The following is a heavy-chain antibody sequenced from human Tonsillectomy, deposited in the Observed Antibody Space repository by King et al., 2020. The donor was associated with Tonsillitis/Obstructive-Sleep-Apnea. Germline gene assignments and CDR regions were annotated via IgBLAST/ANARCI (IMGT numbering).Heavy chain of an antibody. CDR1: GFTFSDHY. Sequence: VQLVESGGGLVQPGGSLRLSCAASGFTFSDHYMDWVRQAPGKGLEWVGRTRNKASSYSTEYAASVKGRFTISRDDSKNSLYLQVNTLRTDDTAVYYCARVSGSYCLDYWGQGTLVTVSS. V-gene: IGHV3-72*01. D-gene: IGHD1-26*01. CDR2: TRNKASSYST. CDR3: ARVSGSYCLDY. J-gene: IGHJ4*02.